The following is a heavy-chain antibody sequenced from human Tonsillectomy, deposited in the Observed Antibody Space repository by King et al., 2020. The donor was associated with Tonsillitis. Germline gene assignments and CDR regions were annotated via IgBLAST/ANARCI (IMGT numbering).Heavy chain of an antibody. J-gene: IGHJ4*02. CDR1: GDSINDRY. D-gene: IGHD1-26*01. CDR2: VYYTGTT. V-gene: IGHV4-59*11. CDR3: TSVGGGGLLHY. Sequence: VQLQESGPGLVKPSETLSLTCTVSGDSINDRYWTWVRQPPGKGLEWIGSVYYTGTTTYSPSLKSRVSMSVDMSKNQFSLEMTSVTAADTAIYCCTSVGGGGLLHYWGQGSLVTVSS.